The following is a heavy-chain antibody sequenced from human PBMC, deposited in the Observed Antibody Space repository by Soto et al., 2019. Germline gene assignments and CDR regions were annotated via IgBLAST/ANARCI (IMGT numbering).Heavy chain of an antibody. CDR1: GGSISSYY. D-gene: IGHD3-16*01. V-gene: IGHV4-4*07. J-gene: IGHJ5*02. CDR2: IYTSGST. CDR3: ARDSSIMYYPHNWFDP. Sequence: KPSETLSLTXTVSGGSISSYYWSWIRQPAGKGLEWIGRIYTSGSTNYNPSLKSRVTMSVDTSKNQFSLKLSSVTAADTAVYYCARDSSIMYYPHNWFDPWGQGTLVTVSS.